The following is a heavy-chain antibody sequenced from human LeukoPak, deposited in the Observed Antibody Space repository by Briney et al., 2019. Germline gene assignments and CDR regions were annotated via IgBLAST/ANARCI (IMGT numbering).Heavy chain of an antibody. CDR1: GGAISTGAYY. Sequence: SQTLSLTCTVSGGAISTGAYYWSWIRQHPGKGLEWIGYIYYSGSSLYNPSLKSRLTLSVDTSKNQFSLQLTSVTAADTAMYFCAKDTPSPNSGFYHYWGQGTPVTVSS. CDR3: AKDTPSPNSGFYHY. CDR2: IYYSGSS. J-gene: IGHJ4*02. D-gene: IGHD1-26*01. V-gene: IGHV4-31*03.